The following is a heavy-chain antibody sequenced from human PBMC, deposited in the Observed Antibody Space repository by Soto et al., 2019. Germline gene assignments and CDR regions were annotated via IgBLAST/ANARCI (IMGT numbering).Heavy chain of an antibody. J-gene: IGHJ4*02. D-gene: IGHD6-13*01. CDR1: GDSISSDTW. Sequence: QVQLQESGPGLVKPSGTLSLTCAVSGDSISSDTWWSWVRQPPGKGLEWIGEIYHSGSTKYNPSLKSRVVISVDKSKNQFSLNLISVPDADTAVYYCARGETQQQRDYWGQGTLVTVSS. V-gene: IGHV4-4*02. CDR3: ARGETQQQRDY. CDR2: IYHSGST.